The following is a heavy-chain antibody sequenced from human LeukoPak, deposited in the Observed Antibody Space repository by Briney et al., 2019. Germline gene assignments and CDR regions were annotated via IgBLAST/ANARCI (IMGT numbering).Heavy chain of an antibody. CDR3: ARQVYGGKNHFDY. CDR1: GGSISSYY. V-gene: IGHV4-4*09. Sequence: SETLSLTCTVPGGSISSYYWSWIRQPPGKGLEWIGYIYTSGSTNYNPSLKSRVTISVDTSKNQFSLKLSSVTAADTAVYYCARQVYGGKNHFDYWGQGTLVTVSS. J-gene: IGHJ4*02. CDR2: IYTSGST. D-gene: IGHD4-23*01.